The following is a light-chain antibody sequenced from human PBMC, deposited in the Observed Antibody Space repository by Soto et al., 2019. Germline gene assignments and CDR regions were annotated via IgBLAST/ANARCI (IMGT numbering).Light chain of an antibody. Sequence: DIQMTQTPSTRSASVGDRVTMTCRASQSISSWLAWYQQKPGKAPKLMIYDASSLQSGVPATFSGSGSGTEFTLTISSLQPDDFATYYCQQYNSYPCTFGQGTKVEIK. CDR2: DAS. CDR1: QSISSW. CDR3: QQYNSYPCT. V-gene: IGKV1-5*01. J-gene: IGKJ1*01.